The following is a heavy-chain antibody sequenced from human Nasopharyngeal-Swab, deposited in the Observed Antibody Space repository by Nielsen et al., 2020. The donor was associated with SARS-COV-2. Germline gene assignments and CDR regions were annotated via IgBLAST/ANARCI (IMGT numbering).Heavy chain of an antibody. Sequence: ASVKVSCKASGYTFTGYYMHWVRQAPGQGLEWMGRINPNSGGTNYAQTFQGRVTMTRDTSISTAYMELSRLRSDDTAVYYCASGSGSYLGYFDYWGQGTLVTVSS. J-gene: IGHJ4*02. CDR1: GYTFTGYY. V-gene: IGHV1-2*06. D-gene: IGHD3-10*01. CDR2: INPNSGGT. CDR3: ASGSGSYLGYFDY.